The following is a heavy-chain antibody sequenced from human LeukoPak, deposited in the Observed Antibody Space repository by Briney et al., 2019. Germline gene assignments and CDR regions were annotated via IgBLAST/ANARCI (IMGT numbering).Heavy chain of an antibody. CDR2: IGTAGDT. Sequence: GGSLRLSCAASGFTFSSYDMHWVRQATGKGLEWVSAIGTAGDTYYPGSVKGRFTISRENAKNSLYLQMNSLRAEDTAVYYCARQKQSHGNFDYWGLGTLVTVSS. CDR3: ARQKQSHGNFDY. V-gene: IGHV3-13*01. CDR1: GFTFSSYD. J-gene: IGHJ4*02. D-gene: IGHD1-26*01.